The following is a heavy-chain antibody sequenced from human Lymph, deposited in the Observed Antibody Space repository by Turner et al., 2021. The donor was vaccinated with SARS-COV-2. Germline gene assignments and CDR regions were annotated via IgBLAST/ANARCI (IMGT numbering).Heavy chain of an antibody. V-gene: IGHV3-53*02. J-gene: IGHJ6*02. CDR3: ARDLGTYGMDV. CDR1: GIIVSRNY. Sequence: EVQLVETGGGLIQPGWSLLLSCAASGIIVSRNYMNWVRQAPGKGLEWVSVIYSGGTTYYADSVKGRFTISRDNSKNTLYLQMNSLRVEDTAVYYCARDLGTYGMDVWGQGTTVTVSS. CDR2: IYSGGTT. D-gene: IGHD6-13*01.